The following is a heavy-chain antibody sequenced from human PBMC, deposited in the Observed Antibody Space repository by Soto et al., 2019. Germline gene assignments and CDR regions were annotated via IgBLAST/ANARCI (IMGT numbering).Heavy chain of an antibody. Sequence: QVQLVESGGGVVQPGRSLRLSCAASGFTFSSYGMHWVRQAPGKGLEWVAVIWYDGSNKYYADSVKGRFTISRDNSKNSLYLQMNSLRADDTAVYYCARGPYYDFWGTLSTYYYYSGMDVWGQGTTVTVSS. CDR2: IWYDGSNK. CDR3: ARGPYYDFWGTLSTYYYYSGMDV. D-gene: IGHD3-3*01. CDR1: GFTFSSYG. J-gene: IGHJ6*02. V-gene: IGHV3-33*01.